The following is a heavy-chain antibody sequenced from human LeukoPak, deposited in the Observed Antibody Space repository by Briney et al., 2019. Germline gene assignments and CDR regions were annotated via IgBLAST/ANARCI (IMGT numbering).Heavy chain of an antibody. CDR2: INADNGNT. CDR1: GFTFTTYA. J-gene: IGHJ4*02. D-gene: IGHD3-10*01. Sequence: GASVKVSCKASGFTFTTYAIHWVRQAPGQRLEWMGWINADNGNTKYSQKFQDRITITRDTSASTAYMELSSLRSEDTAVYYCATARTLWNMVRGPGVYYFDYWGQGTLVTVSS. CDR3: ATARTLWNMVRGPGVYYFDY. V-gene: IGHV1-3*01.